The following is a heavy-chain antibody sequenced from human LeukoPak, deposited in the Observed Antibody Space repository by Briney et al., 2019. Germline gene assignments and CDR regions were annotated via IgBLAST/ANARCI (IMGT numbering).Heavy chain of an antibody. CDR3: ASVAFDI. J-gene: IGHJ3*02. CDR2: ISYDGGNK. V-gene: IGHV3-30*04. CDR1: GFTFSSYA. Sequence: GRSLRLSCAASGFTFSSYAMHWVRQAPGKGLEWVAVISYDGGNKYYADSVKGRFTISRDNSKNTLYLQMNSLRAEDTAVYYCASVAFDIWGQGTMVTVSS.